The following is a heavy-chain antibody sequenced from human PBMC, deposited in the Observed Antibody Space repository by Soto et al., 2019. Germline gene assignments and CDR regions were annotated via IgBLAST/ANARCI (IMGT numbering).Heavy chain of an antibody. J-gene: IGHJ4*02. Sequence: QVQLVESGGGVVQPGRSLRLSCAASGFTFSRYGMHWVRQAPGKGLEWVAVIWYDGSNKYYADSVKGRFTISRDNSKNTLYLQMNSLRAEDTAVYYCARGSRHSSSWLDYWGQGTLVTVSS. D-gene: IGHD6-13*01. CDR3: ARGSRHSSSWLDY. V-gene: IGHV3-33*01. CDR1: GFTFSRYG. CDR2: IWYDGSNK.